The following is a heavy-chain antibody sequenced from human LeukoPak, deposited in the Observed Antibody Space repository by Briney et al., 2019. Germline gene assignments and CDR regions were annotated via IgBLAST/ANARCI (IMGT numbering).Heavy chain of an antibody. Sequence: GGSLRLSCAASGFTFSSYAMSWVRQAPGKGLEWVSAISGSGGSTYYADSVKGRFTISRDNSKNTLYLQMNSLRAEDTALYYCAKDIGPSDSSGSQDAFDIWGQGTMVTVSS. CDR2: ISGSGGST. D-gene: IGHD3-22*01. J-gene: IGHJ3*02. CDR1: GFTFSSYA. V-gene: IGHV3-23*01. CDR3: AKDIGPSDSSGSQDAFDI.